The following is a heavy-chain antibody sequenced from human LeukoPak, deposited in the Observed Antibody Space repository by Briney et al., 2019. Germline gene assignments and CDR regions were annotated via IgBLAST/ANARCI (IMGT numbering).Heavy chain of an antibody. J-gene: IGHJ3*02. V-gene: IGHV3-53*01. Sequence: GGSLRLSCAAPGLTVSGNYMSWVRQPPGKGPEWVSVFDVGGSTYYADSVKGRFTISRDKSKNTLYLQINSLRAEDTAVYYCARGGNSGGSLRSPFDIWGRGTMVTVSS. CDR3: ARGGNSGGSLRSPFDI. CDR2: FDVGGST. D-gene: IGHD2-15*01. CDR1: GLTVSGNY.